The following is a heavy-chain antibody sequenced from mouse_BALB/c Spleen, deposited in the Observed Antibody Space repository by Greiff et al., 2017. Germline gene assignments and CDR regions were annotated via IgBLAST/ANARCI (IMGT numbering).Heavy chain of an antibody. J-gene: IGHJ1*01. Sequence: VQLKESGPGLVKPSQSLSLTCTVTGYSITSDYAWNWIRQFPGNKLEWMGYISYSGSTSYNPSLKSRISITRDTSKNQFFLQLNSVTTEDTATYYCARSRYFDVWGAGTTVTVSS. CDR3: ARSRYFDV. V-gene: IGHV3-2*02. CDR2: ISYSGST. CDR1: GYSITSDYA.